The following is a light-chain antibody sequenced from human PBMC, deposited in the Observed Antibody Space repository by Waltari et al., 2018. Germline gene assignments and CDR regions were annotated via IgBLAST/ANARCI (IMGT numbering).Light chain of an antibody. CDR1: QSINRW. CDR3: QQYDTYPLT. CDR2: RGS. V-gene: IGKV1-5*03. J-gene: IGKJ4*01. Sequence: DIQMTQSPSTLSAFVGERVTITCRASQSINRWVAWYQQKPGQVPKFLIYRGSTLQTGVPSRFSGSGSWTEFNLTISSLQPDDSATYHCQQYDTYPLTFGGGTKVEIK.